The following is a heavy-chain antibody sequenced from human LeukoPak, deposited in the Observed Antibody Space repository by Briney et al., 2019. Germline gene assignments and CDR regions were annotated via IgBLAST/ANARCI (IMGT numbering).Heavy chain of an antibody. CDR2: IYHSGGT. V-gene: IGHV4-4*02. Sequence: PSETLSLTCAVSGGSISSSNWWSWVRQPPGKGLEWIGEIYHSGGTNYNPSLKSRVTISVDKSKNQFSLKLSSVTAADTAVYYCARDSCSSTSCYSGYNWFDPWGQGTLVTVSS. CDR1: GGSISSSNW. CDR3: ARDSCSSTSCYSGYNWFDP. D-gene: IGHD2-2*01. J-gene: IGHJ5*02.